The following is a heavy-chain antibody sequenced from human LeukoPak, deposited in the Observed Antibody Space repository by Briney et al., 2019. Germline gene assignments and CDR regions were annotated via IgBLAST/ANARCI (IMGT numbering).Heavy chain of an antibody. J-gene: IGHJ4*02. CDR3: ARDPTYYYGSGSYFTGDY. D-gene: IGHD3-10*01. Sequence: SVKVSCKASGGTFSSYAISWVRQAPGQGLEWMGGIIPIFGTANYAQKFQGRVTITADKSTSAAYMELSSLRSEDTAVYYCARDPTYYYGSGSYFTGDYWGQGTLVTVSS. CDR2: IIPIFGTA. V-gene: IGHV1-69*06. CDR1: GGTFSSYA.